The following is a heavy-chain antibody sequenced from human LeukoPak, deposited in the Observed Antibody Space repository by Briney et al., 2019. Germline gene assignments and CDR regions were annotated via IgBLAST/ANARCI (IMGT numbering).Heavy chain of an antibody. V-gene: IGHV3-23*01. J-gene: IGHJ4*02. D-gene: IGHD2-15*01. Sequence: GRSLRLSCAASGFTFNNYALSWVRQAPGKGLEWVSSIRGTGGTTYYSDSVRGRFTISRDNSKNTLSLQMSSLRAEDTAVYYCARVGSMVVVANYFDYWGQGALVTVSS. CDR2: IRGTGGTT. CDR3: ARVGSMVVVANYFDY. CDR1: GFTFNNYA.